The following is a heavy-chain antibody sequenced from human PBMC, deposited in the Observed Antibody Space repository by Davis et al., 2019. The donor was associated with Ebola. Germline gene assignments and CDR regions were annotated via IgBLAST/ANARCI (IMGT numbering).Heavy chain of an antibody. D-gene: IGHD6-13*01. CDR3: ARVTIYSSSCFDY. J-gene: IGHJ4*02. V-gene: IGHV3-11*06. Sequence: FTFSRDNAKNSLYLQMNSLRAEDTAVYYCARVTIYSSSCFDYWGQGTLVTVSS.